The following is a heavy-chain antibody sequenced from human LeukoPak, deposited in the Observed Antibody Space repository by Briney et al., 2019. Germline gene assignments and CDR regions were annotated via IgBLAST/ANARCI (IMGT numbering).Heavy chain of an antibody. CDR1: GFTFSSYA. D-gene: IGHD3-22*01. Sequence: GGSLRLSCAASGFTFSSYAMSWVRQAPGKGLEWVSSINYSGGSTFYADSVKGRSTISRDNSDNTLYLQMNSLRAEDTAVYYCAQRPSSDWAWGQGALVIVPS. V-gene: IGHV3-23*01. CDR2: INYSGGST. J-gene: IGHJ5*02. CDR3: AQRPSSDWA.